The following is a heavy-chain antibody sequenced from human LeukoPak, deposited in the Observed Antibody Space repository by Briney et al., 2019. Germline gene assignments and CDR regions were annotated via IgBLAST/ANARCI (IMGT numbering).Heavy chain of an antibody. CDR2: ISYDGSKK. Sequence: GGSLRLSCAASGFTFSSYAMHWVRQAPGKGLEWVAVISYDGSKKYYADSVKGRFTISRDNSKNTLYLQMNSLRTEDTAVYYCARSSRYDWNGPVDYWGQGTLVTVSS. CDR3: ARSSRYDWNGPVDY. CDR1: GFTFSSYA. J-gene: IGHJ4*02. D-gene: IGHD1-20*01. V-gene: IGHV3-30*04.